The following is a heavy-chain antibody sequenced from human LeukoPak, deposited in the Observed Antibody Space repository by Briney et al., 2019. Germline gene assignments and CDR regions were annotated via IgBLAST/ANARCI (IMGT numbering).Heavy chain of an antibody. D-gene: IGHD4-17*01. CDR1: GFTFRSYG. J-gene: IGHJ4*02. CDR2: ISYDGTNK. Sequence: GGSLRLSCAASGFTFRSYGMHWVRQAPGKGLEWVAAISYDGTNKYYADSVKGRFTISRDNSKNTLDLQMNSLRAEDTAVYYCASDYGDYGGTYGFDYWGQGTLVTVS. V-gene: IGHV3-30*03. CDR3: ASDYGDYGGTYGFDY.